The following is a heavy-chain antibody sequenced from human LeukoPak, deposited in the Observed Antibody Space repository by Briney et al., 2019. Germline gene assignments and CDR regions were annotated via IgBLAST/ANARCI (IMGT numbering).Heavy chain of an antibody. V-gene: IGHV6-1*01. CDR2: TYYRSKWYS. Sequence: PSQTLSLTCAISGDSVSSNTGGWNWIRQSPSRGLEWLGRTYYRSKWYSDYAVSVKSRISINPDTSKNQFSLQLNSVTPEDTAVYYCAKDQTYYYDTSGYSWGQGTLVTVSS. D-gene: IGHD3-22*01. CDR1: GDSVSSNTGG. CDR3: AKDQTYYYDTSGYS. J-gene: IGHJ4*02.